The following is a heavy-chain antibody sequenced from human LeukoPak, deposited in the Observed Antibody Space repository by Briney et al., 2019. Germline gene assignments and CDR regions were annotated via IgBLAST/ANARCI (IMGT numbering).Heavy chain of an antibody. CDR3: TRVEELLWSGEVGYFDY. V-gene: IGHV3-49*04. CDR2: IRSKAYGGTT. Sequence: PGGSLRLSCTASGFTFGDYAMSWVRQAPGKGLEWVGFIRSKAYGGTTEYAASVKGRFTISRDDSKSIAYLQMNSLKTEDTAVYYCTRVEELLWSGEVGYFDYWGQGTLVTVSS. CDR1: GFTFGDYA. D-gene: IGHD3-10*01. J-gene: IGHJ4*02.